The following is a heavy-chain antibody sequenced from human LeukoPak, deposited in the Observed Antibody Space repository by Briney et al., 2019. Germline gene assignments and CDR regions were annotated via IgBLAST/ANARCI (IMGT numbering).Heavy chain of an antibody. CDR2: MNPNSGNT. Sequence: ASVKVSCKASGYTFTSYDINWVRQATGQGLEWMGWMNPNSGNTGYAQKFQGRVTMTRNTSISTAYMELSSLRSEDTAVYYCARGVRYFDWLSTYYYYMDVWDKGTTVTISS. D-gene: IGHD3-9*01. CDR1: GYTFTSYD. V-gene: IGHV1-8*01. CDR3: ARGVRYFDWLSTYYYYMDV. J-gene: IGHJ6*03.